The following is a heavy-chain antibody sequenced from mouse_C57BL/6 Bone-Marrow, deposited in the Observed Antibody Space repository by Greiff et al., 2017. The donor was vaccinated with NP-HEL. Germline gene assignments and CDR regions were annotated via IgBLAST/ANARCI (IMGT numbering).Heavy chain of an antibody. D-gene: IGHD2-1*01. CDR1: GFTFSDYG. J-gene: IGHJ3*01. Sequence: EVQGVESGGGLVQPGGSLKLSCAASGFTFSDYGMAWVRQAPRKGPEWVAFISNLAYSIYYADTVTGRFTISRENAKNTLYLEMSSLRSEDTAMYYCARGDGNSFAYWGQGTLVTVSA. V-gene: IGHV5-15*01. CDR3: ARGDGNSFAY. CDR2: ISNLAYSI.